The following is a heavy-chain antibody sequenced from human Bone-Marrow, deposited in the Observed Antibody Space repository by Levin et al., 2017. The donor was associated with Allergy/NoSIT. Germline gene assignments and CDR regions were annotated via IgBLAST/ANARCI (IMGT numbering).Heavy chain of an antibody. CDR2: IKQDGSER. D-gene: IGHD1-7*01. V-gene: IGHV3-7*01. J-gene: IGHJ4*02. CDR3: ATSRTFDY. CDR1: GFTFTSYW. Sequence: LSLTCAASGFTFTSYWMSWVRQAPGKGLEWVANIKQDGSERYYVDSVKGRFTISRDNAENSLYLQMNSLRAEDTAVYYCATSRTFDYWGQGTLVTVSS.